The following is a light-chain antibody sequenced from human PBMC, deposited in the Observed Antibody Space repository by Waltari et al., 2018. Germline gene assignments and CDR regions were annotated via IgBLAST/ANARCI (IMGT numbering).Light chain of an antibody. Sequence: QSALTPPASVSGSPGQTIPISCTGTSSDVGTYNIISWYQQHPGKAPTLMIYEDIKRPSGVSHRFSGSKSGNTASLTISGLQAEDEADYYCCSYAPTNSYVFGTGTKVTVL. CDR2: EDI. CDR1: SSDVGTYNI. V-gene: IGLV2-23*01. J-gene: IGLJ1*01. CDR3: CSYAPTNSYV.